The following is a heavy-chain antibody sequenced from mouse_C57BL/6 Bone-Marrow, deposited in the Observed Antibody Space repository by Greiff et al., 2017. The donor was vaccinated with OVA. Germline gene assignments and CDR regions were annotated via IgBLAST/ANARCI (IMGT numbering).Heavy chain of an antibody. J-gene: IGHJ4*01. V-gene: IGHV5-9-1*02. CDR1: GFTFSSCA. D-gene: IGHD2-1*01. CDR2: ISSGGDYI. CDR3: TRLLDAMDY. Sequence: EVKVVDSGEGLVKPGGSLKLSCAASGFTFSSCAMSWVRQTPEKRLEWVAYISSGGDYIYYADTVKGRFTISRDNARNTLYLQMSSLKSEDTAMYYCTRLLDAMDYWGQGTSVTVSS.